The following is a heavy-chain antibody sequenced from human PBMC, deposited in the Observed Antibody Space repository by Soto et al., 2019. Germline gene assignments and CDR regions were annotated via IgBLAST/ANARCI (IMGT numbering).Heavy chain of an antibody. Sequence: PGGSLRLSCAASGFTFSSYAMSWVRQAPGKGLEWVSAISGSGGSTYYADSVKGRFTISRDNSKNTLYLQMNSLRAEDTAVYYCAKDEAGPLFRGAPFDPWGQGTLVTVSS. CDR1: GFTFSSYA. D-gene: IGHD3-10*01. CDR2: ISGSGGST. J-gene: IGHJ5*02. V-gene: IGHV3-23*01. CDR3: AKDEAGPLFRGAPFDP.